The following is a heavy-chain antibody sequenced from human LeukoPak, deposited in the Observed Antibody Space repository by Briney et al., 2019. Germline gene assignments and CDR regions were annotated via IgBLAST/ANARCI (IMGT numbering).Heavy chain of an antibody. CDR3: ARGWDYNSGGRPTAYVY. D-gene: IGHD3-22*01. CDR2: IIPIFATA. Sequence: SVKVSCKASGGTFSSYAISWVRQAPGQGLEWMGGIIPIFATANYAQKFQGKVTITADESTSTAYMELSSLRSEDTAIYYCARGWDYNSGGRPTAYVYWGQGTLVSVSS. V-gene: IGHV1-69*13. J-gene: IGHJ4*02. CDR1: GGTFSSYA.